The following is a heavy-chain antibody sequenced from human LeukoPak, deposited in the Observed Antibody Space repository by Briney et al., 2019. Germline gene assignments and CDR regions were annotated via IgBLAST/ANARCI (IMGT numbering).Heavy chain of an antibody. CDR3: ARGRGKRSIAARIDAFDI. J-gene: IGHJ3*02. CDR2: MNPNSGNT. Sequence: ASVKVSCKASGYTFTSYDINWVRQATGQGLEWMGWMNPNSGNTGYAQKFQGRVTMTRNTSISTAYMELSRLRSEDTAVYYCARGRGKRSIAARIDAFDIWGQGTMVTVSS. V-gene: IGHV1-8*01. CDR1: GYTFTSYD. D-gene: IGHD6-6*01.